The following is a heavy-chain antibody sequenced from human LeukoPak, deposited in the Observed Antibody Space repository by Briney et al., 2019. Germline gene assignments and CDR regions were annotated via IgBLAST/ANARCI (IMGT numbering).Heavy chain of an antibody. CDR3: ARSSITMVRGVIKSTTSWYHYYNMDV. CDR1: GFTFSSYA. Sequence: PGGSLRLSCAASGFTFSSYAMHWVRQAPGKGLEYVSAISSNGGSTYYANSVKGRFIISRDNPKNTLYLQMGSLRAEDMAVYYCARSSITMVRGVIKSTTSWYHYYNMDVWGKGTRVTVSS. J-gene: IGHJ6*03. V-gene: IGHV3-64*01. D-gene: IGHD3-10*01. CDR2: ISSNGGST.